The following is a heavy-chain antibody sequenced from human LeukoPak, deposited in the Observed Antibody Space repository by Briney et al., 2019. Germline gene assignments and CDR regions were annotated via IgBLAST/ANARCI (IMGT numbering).Heavy chain of an antibody. J-gene: IGHJ5*02. CDR3: ASSPRESSRSVWFDP. CDR2: INHSGST. CDR1: GGSFSGYS. Sequence: SETLSLTCAVYGGSFSGYSWSWIRQPPGKGLERIGEINHSGSTNYNPSLKSRVTISVDTSKNQFSLKLSSVTAADTAVYYCASSPRESSRSVWFDPWGQGTLVTVSS. V-gene: IGHV4-34*01. D-gene: IGHD6-13*01.